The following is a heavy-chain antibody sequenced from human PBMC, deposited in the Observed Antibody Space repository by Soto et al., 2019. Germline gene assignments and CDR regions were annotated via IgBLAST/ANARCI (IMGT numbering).Heavy chain of an antibody. CDR3: AKDSTVTTSLYSYYYGLDV. V-gene: IGHV3-23*01. D-gene: IGHD4-17*01. CDR2: ISGRGGST. Sequence: EVQLLESGGGLVQPGGSLRLSCTASGFTFSNYVMSWVRQAPDKGLEWVSAISGRGGSTYYADSVKGRFTISRDNSKNMLFLLMNSLRAEDTALYYCAKDSTVTTSLYSYYYGLDVWGQGTTVTVSS. CDR1: GFTFSNYV. J-gene: IGHJ6*02.